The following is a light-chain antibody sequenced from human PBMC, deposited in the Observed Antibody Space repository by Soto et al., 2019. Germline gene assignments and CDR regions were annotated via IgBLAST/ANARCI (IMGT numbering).Light chain of an antibody. CDR3: CSFSGSPDV. CDR2: DVS. CDR1: SSDVGGYNY. Sequence: QSALTQPRSVSGSPGQSVTISCTGTSSDVGGYNYVSWYQHHPGKAPKLMIYDVSKRPSGVPDRFSGSKSGNTASLTISGLKAEDEADYYCCSFSGSPDVFGTGTKVTVL. V-gene: IGLV2-11*01. J-gene: IGLJ1*01.